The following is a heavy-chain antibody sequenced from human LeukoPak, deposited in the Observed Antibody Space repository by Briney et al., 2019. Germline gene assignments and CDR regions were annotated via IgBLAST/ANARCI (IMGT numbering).Heavy chain of an antibody. CDR1: GFTFSSYE. CDR2: ISSSGSTI. V-gene: IGHV3-48*03. Sequence: GGSLRLSCAASGFTFSSYEMNWVRQAPGKGLEWVSYISSSGSTIYYADSVKGRFTISRDNAKNSLYLQMNSLRAEDTAVYYCASPNVGYSYGYFNYWGQGTLVTVSS. J-gene: IGHJ4*02. CDR3: ASPNVGYSYGYFNY. D-gene: IGHD5-18*01.